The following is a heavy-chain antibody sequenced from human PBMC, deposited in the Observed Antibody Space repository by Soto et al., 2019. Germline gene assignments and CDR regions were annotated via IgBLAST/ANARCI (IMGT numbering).Heavy chain of an antibody. CDR3: AHTPCVLLWFEPPYYFDY. CDR2: IYWDDDK. CDR1: GFSLNTSGVG. J-gene: IGHJ4*02. D-gene: IGHD3-10*01. V-gene: IGHV2-5*02. Sequence: QITLKESGPTLVKTTQTLTLTCTVSGFSLNTSGVGVGWIRQPPGKALEWLALIYWDDDKRYSPSLKSRLTITKDTSKNQVVLTMTNMDPVDTATYYCAHTPCVLLWFEPPYYFDYWGQGTQVTVSS.